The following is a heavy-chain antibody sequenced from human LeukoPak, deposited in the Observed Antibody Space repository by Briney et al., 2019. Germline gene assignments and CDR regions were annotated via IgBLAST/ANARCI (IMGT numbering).Heavy chain of an antibody. V-gene: IGHV4-38-2*01. CDR2: IYHSGST. D-gene: IGHD3-16*01. CDR1: GYSIRSDYY. J-gene: IGHJ6*03. Sequence: PSETLSLTCAVSGYSIRSDYYWAWIRQPPGKGLEWIGNIYHSGSTYYNPSLNSRVTITVDTSKNQFSLRLSSVTAADTAVFYCARVMGYYYMDVWGTGTTVTVSS. CDR3: ARVMGYYYMDV.